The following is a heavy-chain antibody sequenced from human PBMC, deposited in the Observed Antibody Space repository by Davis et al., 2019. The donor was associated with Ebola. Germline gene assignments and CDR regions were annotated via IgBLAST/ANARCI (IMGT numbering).Heavy chain of an antibody. CDR2: IIPVSGVP. J-gene: IGHJ4*02. CDR1: GGTFSSYA. CDR3: ARDRYSDGSGYFFEQSH. D-gene: IGHD3-22*01. V-gene: IGHV1-69*13. Sequence: SSVKVSCKASGGTFSSYAISWVRQAPGQGLDWMGGIIPVSGVPKYAQDFQGRVTITADESTSTAYMELSSLRSEDTAMYYCARDRYSDGSGYFFEQSHWGQGTLVTVSS.